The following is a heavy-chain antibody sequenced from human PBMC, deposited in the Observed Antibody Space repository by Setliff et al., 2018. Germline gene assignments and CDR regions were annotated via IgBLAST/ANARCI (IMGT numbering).Heavy chain of an antibody. CDR3: ARGRSTYFIDV. V-gene: IGHV1-3*01. J-gene: IGHJ6*03. CDR1: GYTFANYG. CDR2: INAGNGDT. Sequence: GASVKVSCKASGYTFANYGLHWVRRAPGQRLEWMGWINAGNGDTKFSQKSQDTITMTADTSASTAYMELSSLRSEDTAVYYCARGRSTYFIDVWGKGTTVTVSS.